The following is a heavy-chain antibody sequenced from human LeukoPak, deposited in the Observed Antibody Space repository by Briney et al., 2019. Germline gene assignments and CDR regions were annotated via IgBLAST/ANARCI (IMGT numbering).Heavy chain of an antibody. CDR1: GGSISSYY. J-gene: IGHJ6*02. Sequence: PSETLSLTCTVSGGSISSYYWSWIRQPPGKGLEWIGYIYYSGSTNYNPSLEGRVTISVDTSKNQFSLKLSSVTAADTAVYYCARSGRCGYCVMDVWGQGTTVTVSS. CDR2: IYYSGST. CDR3: ARSGRCGYCVMDV. V-gene: IGHV4-59*08. D-gene: IGHD5/OR15-5a*01.